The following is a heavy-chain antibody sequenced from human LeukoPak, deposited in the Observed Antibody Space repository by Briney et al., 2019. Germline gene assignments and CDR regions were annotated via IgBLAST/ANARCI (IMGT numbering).Heavy chain of an antibody. Sequence: SVKVSCKASGYTFTYRYLHWVRQAPRQALEWMGWITPFNGNTNYAQKFQGRVTITRDRSMSTAYMELSSLRSEDTAMYYCAIAAAGMGGDGWFDPWGQGTLVTVSS. CDR3: AIAAAGMGGDGWFDP. V-gene: IGHV1-45*03. CDR1: GYTFTYRY. CDR2: ITPFNGNT. J-gene: IGHJ5*02. D-gene: IGHD6-13*01.